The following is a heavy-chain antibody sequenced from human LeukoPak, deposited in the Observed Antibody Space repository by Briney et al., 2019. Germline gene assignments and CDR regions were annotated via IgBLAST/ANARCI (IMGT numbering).Heavy chain of an antibody. CDR2: IKQDGSEK. CDR1: GFTFSSYW. J-gene: IGHJ4*02. Sequence: GGSLRLSCAASGFTFSSYWMSWVRQAPGKGLEWVANIKQDGSEKYYVDSVKGRFTISRDNARNSLYLQMNSLRAEDTAVYYFARRKPITIFILVTGYYFDYWGQGTLVTVSS. D-gene: IGHD3-3*01. CDR3: ARRKPITIFILVTGYYFDY. V-gene: IGHV3-7*01.